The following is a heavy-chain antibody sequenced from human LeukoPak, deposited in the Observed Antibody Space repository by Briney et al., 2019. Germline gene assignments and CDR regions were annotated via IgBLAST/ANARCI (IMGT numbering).Heavy chain of an antibody. D-gene: IGHD3-10*01. J-gene: IGHJ4*02. Sequence: PGGSLRLSCAASGFTFSSYGMHWVRQAPGKGLEWVAVIWYDGSNKYYADSVKGRFTISRDNSKNTLYLQMNSLRAEDTAVYYCAKSSGMVQGYFDYWGQGTLVTVSS. CDR1: GFTFSSYG. V-gene: IGHV3-33*06. CDR2: IWYDGSNK. CDR3: AKSSGMVQGYFDY.